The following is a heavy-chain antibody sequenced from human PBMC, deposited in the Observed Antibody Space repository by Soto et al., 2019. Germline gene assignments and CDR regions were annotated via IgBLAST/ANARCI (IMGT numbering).Heavy chain of an antibody. J-gene: IGHJ4*02. CDR2: ISHSGSA. D-gene: IGHD2-15*01. V-gene: IGHV4-31*03. Sequence: SETLSLTCTVSGASISDVGYYWTWIRQHPEKGLEWIGYISHSGSAYYNPSLKSRFTLTVDTPKNQFSLKLSSVTAADTAMYYCAREGPGFIGFEYWGRGTLVTVSS. CDR3: AREGPGFIGFEY. CDR1: GASISDVGYY.